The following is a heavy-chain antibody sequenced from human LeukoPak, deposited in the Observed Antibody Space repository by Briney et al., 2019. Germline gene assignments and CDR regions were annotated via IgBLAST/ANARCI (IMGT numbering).Heavy chain of an antibody. CDR2: IYHSGST. V-gene: IGHV4-30-2*01. Sequence: PSETLSLTCTVSGGSISSGGYYWSWIRQPPGKGLEWIGYIYHSGSTYYNPSLKSRVTISVDRSKNQFSLKLSSVTAADTAVYYCARAPRGTGTTWLDYWGQGTLVTVSS. CDR3: ARAPRGTGTTWLDY. J-gene: IGHJ4*02. CDR1: GGSISSGGYY. D-gene: IGHD1-7*01.